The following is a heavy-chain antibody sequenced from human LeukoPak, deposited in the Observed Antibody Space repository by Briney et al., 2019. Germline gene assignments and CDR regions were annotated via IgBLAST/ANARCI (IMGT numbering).Heavy chain of an antibody. CDR2: IYHSGST. CDR3: ARGYCSSTSCYPEGWFDP. J-gene: IGHJ5*02. CDR1: GYSISSGYY. V-gene: IGHV4-38-2*01. Sequence: SETLSLTCAVSGYSISSGYYGGWIRRPPGKGLEWIGSIYHSGSTYYNPSLKSRVTISVDTSKNQFSLKLSSVTAADTAVYYCARGYCSSTSCYPEGWFDPWGQGTLVTVSS. D-gene: IGHD2-2*01.